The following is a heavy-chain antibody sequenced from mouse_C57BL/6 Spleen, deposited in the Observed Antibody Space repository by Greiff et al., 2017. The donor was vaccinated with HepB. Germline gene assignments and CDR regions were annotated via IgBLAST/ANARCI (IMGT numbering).Heavy chain of an antibody. CDR2: IDPEDGDT. J-gene: IGHJ4*01. Sequence: VQLQQSRAELVRPGASVKLSCTASGFNIKDYYMHWVKQRPEQGLEWIGRIDPEDGDTEYAPKFQGKATMTADTSSNTAYLQLSSLTSEDTAVYYCTTSPGSSYEEAMDYWGQGTSVTVSS. CDR1: GFNIKDYY. D-gene: IGHD1-1*01. CDR3: TTSPGSSYEEAMDY. V-gene: IGHV14-1*01.